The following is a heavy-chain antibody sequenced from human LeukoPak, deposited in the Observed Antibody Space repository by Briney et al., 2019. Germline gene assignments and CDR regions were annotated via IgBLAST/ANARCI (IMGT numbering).Heavy chain of an antibody. J-gene: IGHJ4*02. CDR3: ARFGTSSSRFFDQ. Sequence: SDTLSLTCTVSGGSISAYCWSWIRQPPGKGLEWIGYIHYSGTTNYYPSLKSRVTIALDTSKNQFSLKLNSVTAADTAVYYCARFGTSSSRFFDQWGQGTLVTVSS. CDR2: IHYSGTT. D-gene: IGHD6-6*01. V-gene: IGHV4-59*07. CDR1: GGSISAYC.